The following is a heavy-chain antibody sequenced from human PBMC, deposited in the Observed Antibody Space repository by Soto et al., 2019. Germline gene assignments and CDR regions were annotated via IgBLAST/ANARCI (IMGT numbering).Heavy chain of an antibody. CDR3: AIDTPDYGGPFDP. Sequence: ASVKVSCKASGYTFTSYGISWVRQAPGQGLEWMGWISAYNGNTNYAQKLQGRVTMTKDTTTSTAYMELRSLRSDYTAVYYCAIDTPDYGGPFDPWGQGTLVTVSS. CDR1: GYTFTSYG. V-gene: IGHV1-18*01. J-gene: IGHJ5*02. CDR2: ISAYNGNT. D-gene: IGHD4-17*01.